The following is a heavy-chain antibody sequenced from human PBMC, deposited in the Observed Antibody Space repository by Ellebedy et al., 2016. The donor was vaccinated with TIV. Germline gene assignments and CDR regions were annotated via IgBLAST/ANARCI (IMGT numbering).Heavy chain of an antibody. CDR2: IAHDGSVI. Sequence: GESLKISCATSGFTFSHYGMQWVRQAPGEGLEWVAVIAHDGSVIHYADSVKGRFTISRDNSKNTLSLQMYSLRPKDTAVYYCAKERDPLASTSFDSWGQGNLVTVSS. CDR3: AKERDPLASTSFDS. CDR1: GFTFSHYG. J-gene: IGHJ4*02. D-gene: IGHD1-1*01. V-gene: IGHV3-30*18.